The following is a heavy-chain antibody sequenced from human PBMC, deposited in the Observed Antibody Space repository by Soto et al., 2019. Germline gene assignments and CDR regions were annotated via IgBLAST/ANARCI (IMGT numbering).Heavy chain of an antibody. CDR3: ARDLGGWPDY. Sequence: QVQLVQSGAEVKKPGASVKVSCKASGYTFTSYAIHWVRQAPGQRLEWMGWINAGNGNTKYSQKLQDRVTITRDTSASTAYMELSSLRSEDTAVYYCARDLGGWPDYWGQGTLVNVSS. V-gene: IGHV1-3*01. CDR1: GYTFTSYA. CDR2: INAGNGNT. D-gene: IGHD6-19*01. J-gene: IGHJ4*02.